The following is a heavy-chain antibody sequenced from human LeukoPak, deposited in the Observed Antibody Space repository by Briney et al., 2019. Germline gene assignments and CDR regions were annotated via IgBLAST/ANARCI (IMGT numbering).Heavy chain of an antibody. CDR1: GFTFSSYA. CDR3: ATSRRGWGSYFRYYFDY. V-gene: IGHV3-23*01. Sequence: GGSLRLSCAAPGFTFSSYAMSWVRQAPGKGLEWVSAISGSGGSTYYADSVKGRFTISRDNSKNTLYLQMNSLRAEDTAVYYCATSRRGWGSYFRYYFDYWGRGTLVTVSS. J-gene: IGHJ4*02. D-gene: IGHD1-26*01. CDR2: ISGSGGST.